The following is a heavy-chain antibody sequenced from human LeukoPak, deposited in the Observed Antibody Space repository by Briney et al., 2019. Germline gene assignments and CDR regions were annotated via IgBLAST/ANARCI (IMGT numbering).Heavy chain of an antibody. Sequence: SETLSLTCTVSGGSIKSHFWSWVRQPPGKRLEWIGYIFHSGNTNYNPSLKSRVTISLDTSKNQFSLSLTSVTAADTAVYYCATGVHGITAAGDYYFDYWGQGTLVTVSS. D-gene: IGHD6-13*01. CDR2: IFHSGNT. V-gene: IGHV4-59*11. J-gene: IGHJ4*02. CDR3: ATGVHGITAAGDYYFDY. CDR1: GGSIKSHF.